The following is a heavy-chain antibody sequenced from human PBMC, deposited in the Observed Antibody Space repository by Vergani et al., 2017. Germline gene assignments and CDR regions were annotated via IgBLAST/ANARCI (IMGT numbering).Heavy chain of an antibody. D-gene: IGHD6-13*01. CDR2: IYYSGST. Sequence: QVQLQESGPGLVKLSETLSLTCTVSGGSISSYYWRWIRQPPGKGLGWIGYIYYSGSTNYNPSLKSRVTIPVDTSKNQFSLKLSSVTSADTAVYYCARWVYRYYYYYVMDVWGQGTTVTVSS. CDR1: GGSISSYY. J-gene: IGHJ6*02. V-gene: IGHV4-59*01. CDR3: ARWVYRYYYYYVMDV.